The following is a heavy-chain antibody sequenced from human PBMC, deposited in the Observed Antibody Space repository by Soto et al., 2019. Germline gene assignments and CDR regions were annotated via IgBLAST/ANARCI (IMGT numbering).Heavy chain of an antibody. V-gene: IGHV3-23*04. J-gene: IGHJ4*02. CDR1: GFTFSTYA. Sequence: EVQLAESGGGLVQPGGSLRLSCAASGFTFSTYAMNWVRQAPGKRLEWVSSITGGGTDTYYADSVKGRFTISRDNFKHTLYLQMSSLRAEDTAVYYCAKGSRGHCTGVTCYPFDYWGQGTLVIVSS. D-gene: IGHD2-8*02. CDR2: ITGGGTDT. CDR3: AKGSRGHCTGVTCYPFDY.